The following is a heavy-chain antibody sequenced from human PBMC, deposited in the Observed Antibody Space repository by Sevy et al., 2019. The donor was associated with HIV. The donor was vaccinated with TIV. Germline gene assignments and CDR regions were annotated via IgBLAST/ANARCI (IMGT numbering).Heavy chain of an antibody. CDR1: GFTFGSYA. D-gene: IGHD6-19*01. CDR3: ARDRILGAVAYWFDP. Sequence: GGSLRLSCAASGFTFGSYAMHWVRQAPGKRLEGVADISYEGSKKYYADSVKGRFTISRDNSKYTLDLQMNNLRAEDTAVYYCARDRILGAVAYWFDPWGPGTLVTVSS. CDR2: ISYEGSKK. V-gene: IGHV3-30*04. J-gene: IGHJ5*02.